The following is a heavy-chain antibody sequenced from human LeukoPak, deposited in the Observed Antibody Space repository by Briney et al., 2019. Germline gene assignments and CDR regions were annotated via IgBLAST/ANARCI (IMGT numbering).Heavy chain of an antibody. CDR2: IRSKAYGGTT. CDR3: TRDPGEWELPLLGYYYYGMDV. V-gene: IGHV3-49*03. J-gene: IGHJ6*02. CDR1: GFTFGDYA. D-gene: IGHD1-26*01. Sequence: GGSLRLSCTASGFTFGDYAMSWFRQAPGKGLEWVGFIRSKAYGGTTEYAASVKGRFTISRDDSKSIAYLQMNSLKTEDTAVYYCTRDPGEWELPLLGYYYYGMDVWGQGTTVTVSS.